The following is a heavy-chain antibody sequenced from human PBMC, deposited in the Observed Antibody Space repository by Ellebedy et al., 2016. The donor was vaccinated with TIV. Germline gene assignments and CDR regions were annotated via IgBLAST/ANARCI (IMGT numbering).Heavy chain of an antibody. J-gene: IGHJ4*02. V-gene: IGHV3-7*01. Sequence: GESLKISXAASGFIFSSNWMTWVRQAPGKGLEWVANINKDGNEKYYVDSVKGRFTISRDNAKNSLYLQVNSLRAEDTAVYYCARYNSGFKDYWGQGTLVTVSS. CDR1: GFIFSSNW. D-gene: IGHD1-1*01. CDR3: ARYNSGFKDY. CDR2: INKDGNEK.